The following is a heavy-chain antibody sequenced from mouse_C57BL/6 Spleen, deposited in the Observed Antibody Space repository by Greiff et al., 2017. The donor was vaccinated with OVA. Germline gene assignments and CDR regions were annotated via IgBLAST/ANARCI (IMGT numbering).Heavy chain of an antibody. Sequence: VKLQQPGTELVKPGASVKLSCKASGYTFTSYWMHWVKQRPGQGLEWIGNINPSNGGTNYNEKFKSKATLTVDKSSSTAYMQLSSLTSEDSAVYYCARSRGIGKLSFDYWGQGTTLTVSS. CDR3: ARSRGIGKLSFDY. CDR2: INPSNGGT. V-gene: IGHV1-53*01. CDR1: GYTFTSYW. D-gene: IGHD4-1*01. J-gene: IGHJ2*01.